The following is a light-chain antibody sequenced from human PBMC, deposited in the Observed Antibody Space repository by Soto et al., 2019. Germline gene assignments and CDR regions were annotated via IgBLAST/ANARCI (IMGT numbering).Light chain of an antibody. CDR1: SSNIGSNT. CDR3: AAWDDSLSGHWV. J-gene: IGLJ3*02. CDR2: GNS. V-gene: IGLV1-44*01. Sequence: QLVLTQPPSASGTPGQRVTISCSGSSSNIGSNTVNWYQQFPGTAPKLLIYGNSQRPSGVPGRFSGSKSATSASLTISGLQSEDEADYYCAAWDDSLSGHWVFGGGTKLTVL.